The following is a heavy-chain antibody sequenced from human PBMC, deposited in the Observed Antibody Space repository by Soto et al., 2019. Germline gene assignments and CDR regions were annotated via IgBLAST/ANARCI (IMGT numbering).Heavy chain of an antibody. CDR2: INPNGGVT. CDR1: GDSFNDYY. V-gene: IGHV1-2*04. D-gene: IGHD1-26*01. CDR3: ARESGGATATLDYYYFYMDV. Sequence: QVQLVQSGAEVRKPGASVTVSCRSSGDSFNDYYIHWVRQAPGQGFEWMEWINPNGGVTKYAQKFQGWGSMARDTSIRTVYIQLSRLRSDDTAVYYCARESGGATATLDYYYFYMDVWGTGTTGTVSS. J-gene: IGHJ6*03.